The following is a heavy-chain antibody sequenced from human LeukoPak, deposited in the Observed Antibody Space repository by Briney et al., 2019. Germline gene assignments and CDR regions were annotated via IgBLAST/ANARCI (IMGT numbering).Heavy chain of an antibody. CDR3: ARERLYCGGDCYPPYYYYYYMDV. CDR1: GGSISSGGYY. V-gene: IGHV4-31*03. D-gene: IGHD2-21*02. J-gene: IGHJ6*03. Sequence: PSETLSLTCTVSGGSISSGGYYWRWLRQHPGKGLEWLGYIYYSGSTYYYPPLKRRVTISVSPSKNQLSLKQSSVPSADKAVDYCARERLYCGGDCYPPYYYYYYMDVWGKGTTVTVSS. CDR2: IYYSGST.